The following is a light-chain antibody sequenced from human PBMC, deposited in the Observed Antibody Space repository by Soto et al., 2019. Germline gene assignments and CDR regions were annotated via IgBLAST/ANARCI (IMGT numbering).Light chain of an antibody. V-gene: IGKV1-27*01. J-gene: IGKJ1*01. CDR2: AAS. CDR3: QKYNNAPRT. Sequence: DIQMTQSPSSLSASVVDRVTITCRASQGITNYLAWYQQRPGKVPKLLIYAASTLQSGVPSRFSGSGSGTDFTLTISSLQPEDVATYYCQKYNNAPRTFGQGTKVDIK. CDR1: QGITNY.